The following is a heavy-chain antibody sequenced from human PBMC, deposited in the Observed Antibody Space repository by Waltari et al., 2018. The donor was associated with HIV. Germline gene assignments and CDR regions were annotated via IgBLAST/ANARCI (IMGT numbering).Heavy chain of an antibody. CDR3: AKDFGRKRFTFSAFDN. D-gene: IGHD3-3*01. CDR2: IRVDSLNA. J-gene: IGHJ4*02. Sequence: QVRLVESGGRTVQPGGSVRLSCAASGFSFSKYGMNWVRRAPGKGLEWVSFIRVDSLNAYYAESVKGRFSVSRDNLRSILYLQMTGLRIEETAMYYCAKDFGRKRFTFSAFDNWGQGTLVSV. CDR1: GFSFSKYG. V-gene: IGHV3-30*02.